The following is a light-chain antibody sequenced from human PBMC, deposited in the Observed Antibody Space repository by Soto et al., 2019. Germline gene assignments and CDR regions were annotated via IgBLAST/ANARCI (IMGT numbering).Light chain of an antibody. J-gene: IGLJ1*01. Sequence: SVLTQPASLSGSPGPSINISCTGTSSDVGGYNYVSWYQHHPGKAPKLIIYDVSNRPSGVSNPFSGSKSGNTASLTISGLQPEDEADYYCSSYTTSNTRQIVLGTGTKVTVL. CDR3: SSYTTSNTRQIV. CDR2: DVS. V-gene: IGLV2-14*03. CDR1: SSDVGGYNY.